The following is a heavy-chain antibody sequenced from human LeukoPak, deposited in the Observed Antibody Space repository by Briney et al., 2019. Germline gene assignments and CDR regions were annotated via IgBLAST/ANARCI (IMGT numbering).Heavy chain of an antibody. CDR2: TSYNGNT. Sequence: ASVKVSCKASGYTFSNYGISWVRQAPGLGLEWMGWTSYNGNTNYAQKFQDRVTMTTDTSTTTAYMELRSLESGDTAVYYGARHSGSGWQALGYWGQGTLVTVSS. CDR1: GYTFSNYG. J-gene: IGHJ4*02. V-gene: IGHV1-18*04. CDR3: ARHSGSGWQALGY. D-gene: IGHD6-19*01.